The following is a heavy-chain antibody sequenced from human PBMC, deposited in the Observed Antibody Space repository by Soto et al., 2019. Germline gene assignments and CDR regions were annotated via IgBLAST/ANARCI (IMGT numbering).Heavy chain of an antibody. Sequence: QIQLEQSRPELRKPGASVKVSYKASGYIFSNFGISWVRQAPGQGLEWMGWISGYNDNTNYAQKFQDRLRMTTDISTGTAYMELTTLRSEDTAVYYCAKDASSWFYYFYGMDVWGQGTTVTVSS. V-gene: IGHV1-18*01. D-gene: IGHD2-2*01. J-gene: IGHJ6*02. CDR1: GYIFSNFG. CDR3: AKDASSWFYYFYGMDV. CDR2: ISGYNDNT.